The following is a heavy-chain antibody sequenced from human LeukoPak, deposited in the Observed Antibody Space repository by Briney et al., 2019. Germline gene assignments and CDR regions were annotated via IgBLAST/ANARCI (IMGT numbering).Heavy chain of an antibody. J-gene: IGHJ5*02. Sequence: GGSLRLSCAASGFTFSTYWMHWVRQAPGKGLVWVSRINSDGSRTSYADFVKGRFTISRDNAKNTLYLQMNSLRAEDTAVYYCAREHYSGYDWGTNWFDPWGQGTLVTVSS. CDR1: GFTFSTYW. CDR2: INSDGSRT. CDR3: AREHYSGYDWGTNWFDP. D-gene: IGHD5-12*01. V-gene: IGHV3-74*01.